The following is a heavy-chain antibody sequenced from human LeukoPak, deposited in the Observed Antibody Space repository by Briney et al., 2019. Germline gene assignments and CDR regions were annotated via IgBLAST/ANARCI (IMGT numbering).Heavy chain of an antibody. CDR3: ARVSVLLWIGDIDY. V-gene: IGHV3-23*01. CDR1: GFTFSSYG. D-gene: IGHD3-10*01. Sequence: QPGGSLRLSCAASGFTFSSYGMSWVRQAPGKGLEWVSAISGSGGSTYYADSVKGRFTISRDNSKNTLYLQMNSLRAEDTAVYYCARVSVLLWIGDIDYWGQGTLVTVSS. CDR2: ISGSGGST. J-gene: IGHJ4*02.